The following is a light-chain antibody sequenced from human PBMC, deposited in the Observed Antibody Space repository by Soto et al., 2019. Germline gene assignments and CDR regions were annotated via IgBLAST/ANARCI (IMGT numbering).Light chain of an antibody. V-gene: IGLV2-14*01. CDR3: SSYRSGSILYV. Sequence: QSALTQPASVSGSPGQSITISCTGTSSDVGGFNFVSWYQQHPGKAPKVVIYEVINRPSGISNRFSGSKSDNTASLTISGLQAEDEAEYYCSSYRSGSILYVFGTGTKVTLL. CDR1: SSDVGGFNF. J-gene: IGLJ1*01. CDR2: EVI.